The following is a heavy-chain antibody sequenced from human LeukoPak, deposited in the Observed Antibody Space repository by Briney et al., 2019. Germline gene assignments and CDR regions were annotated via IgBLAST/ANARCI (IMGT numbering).Heavy chain of an antibody. CDR2: ICSSGGST. Sequence: PGGTLKLSCAASGFTFSNYAMHWVRQAPGKGLEYVSAICSSGGSTYYADSVKGRFTISRDNSKNTLYLHMSSLRAEDTAVYYCVKTIEGSGSLRYFDYWGQGTLVTVS. CDR3: VKTIEGSGSLRYFDY. J-gene: IGHJ4*02. D-gene: IGHD3-10*01. V-gene: IGHV3-64D*06. CDR1: GFTFSNYA.